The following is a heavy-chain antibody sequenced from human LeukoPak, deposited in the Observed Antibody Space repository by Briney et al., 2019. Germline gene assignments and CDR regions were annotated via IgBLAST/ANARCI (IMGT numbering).Heavy chain of an antibody. CDR1: GFTFSNYT. D-gene: IGHD3-22*01. J-gene: IGHJ2*01. V-gene: IGHV3-21*01. Sequence: GGSLRLSCVVSGFTFSNYTFNWVRQAPGKGLEWVSSISGSGNYIYSADSVKGRFTISRDNAKNSLFLQMNSLRAEDTAVYYCARKGSSGYYALWYFDFWGRGTLATVSS. CDR3: ARKGSSGYYALWYFDF. CDR2: ISGSGNYI.